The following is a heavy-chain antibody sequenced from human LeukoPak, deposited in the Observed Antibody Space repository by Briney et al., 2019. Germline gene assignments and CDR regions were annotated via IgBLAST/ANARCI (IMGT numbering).Heavy chain of an antibody. Sequence: GGSLRLSCAASGFTLSSYWMSWVRQAPGKGLEWVANINQDGSTKYYVDSVEGRFTISRDNAKNSLYLQMNSLRAEDTAVYYCARDGSYYGGYYFDYWGQGTLVTVSS. D-gene: IGHD3-3*01. CDR3: ARDGSYYGGYYFDY. J-gene: IGHJ4*02. V-gene: IGHV3-7*01. CDR1: GFTLSSYW. CDR2: INQDGSTK.